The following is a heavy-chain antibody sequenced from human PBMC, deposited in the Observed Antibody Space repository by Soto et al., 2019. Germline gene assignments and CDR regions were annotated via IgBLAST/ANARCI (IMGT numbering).Heavy chain of an antibody. J-gene: IGHJ5*02. CDR1: GGSISSGGYS. Sequence: QLQLQESGSGLVKPSQTLSLTCAVSGGSISSGGYSWSWIRQPPGKGLEWIGYIYHSGSTYYNPSIKSRVTISVDRSKNQFSLKLSSVTAADTAVYYCARGGGIGSGSYILWRGDNWFDPWGQGTLVTVSS. CDR2: IYHSGST. D-gene: IGHD3-10*01. V-gene: IGHV4-30-2*01. CDR3: ARGGGIGSGSYILWRGDNWFDP.